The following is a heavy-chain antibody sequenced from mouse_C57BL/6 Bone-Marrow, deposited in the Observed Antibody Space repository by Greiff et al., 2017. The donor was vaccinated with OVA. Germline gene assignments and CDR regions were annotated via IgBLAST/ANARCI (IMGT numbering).Heavy chain of an antibody. CDR1: GYTFTSYW. V-gene: IGHV1-55*01. Sequence: VQLQQPGAELVKPGASVKMSCKASGYTFTSYWITWVKQRPGQGLEWIGDIYPGSGSTNYNEKFQSKATLTVDTSSSTAYIQLSSLTSDDAADYYCARSGAVLRYWGQGTTLTVSS. J-gene: IGHJ2*01. D-gene: IGHD1-1*01. CDR2: IYPGSGST. CDR3: ARSGAVLRY.